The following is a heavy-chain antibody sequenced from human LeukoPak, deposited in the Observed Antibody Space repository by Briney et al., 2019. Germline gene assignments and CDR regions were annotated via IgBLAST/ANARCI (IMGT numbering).Heavy chain of an antibody. V-gene: IGHV4-34*01. CDR1: GGSFSDYY. D-gene: IGHD6-19*01. CDR3: ARKEQWLPHDAFDI. J-gene: IGHJ3*02. Sequence: PSETLSLTCAVYGGSFSDYYWSWIRQPPGKGLEWIGEINHSGNTIYNPSLKSRVTISVDTSKNQFSLRLSSVTAADTAVYYCARKEQWLPHDAFDIWGQGTMVTVSS. CDR2: INHSGNT.